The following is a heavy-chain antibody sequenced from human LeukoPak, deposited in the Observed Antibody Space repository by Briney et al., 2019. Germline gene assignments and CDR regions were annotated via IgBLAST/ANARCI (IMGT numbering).Heavy chain of an antibody. CDR2: ITTLDSYI. J-gene: IGHJ4*02. CDR1: GFTFSGFT. D-gene: IGHD5-24*01. Sequence: PGGSLRLSCEASGFTFSGFTMNWVRQAPGKEPEWVASITTLDSYIYYADSVQGRFTISRDNAKSELYLQMNSLRAEDTAVYYCAKDASAGYNYCFDYWGQGTRVTVSS. CDR3: AKDASAGYNYCFDY. V-gene: IGHV3-21*01.